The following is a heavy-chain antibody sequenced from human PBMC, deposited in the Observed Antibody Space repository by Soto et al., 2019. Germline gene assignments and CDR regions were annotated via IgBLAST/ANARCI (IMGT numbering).Heavy chain of an antibody. Sequence: SETLPLTCTVTGGSMTSGDQYWTWIRHRPGEGLEWFGYINHRGSLYYNPSLKSRVSMSVYTSKKQLSLNLSSVTAADTAVYYCARELHQRQGRNMDVWGQGTTVTVS. CDR3: ARELHQRQGRNMDV. V-gene: IGHV4-31*03. CDR1: GGSMTSGDQY. CDR2: INHRGSL. D-gene: IGHD1-1*01. J-gene: IGHJ6*02.